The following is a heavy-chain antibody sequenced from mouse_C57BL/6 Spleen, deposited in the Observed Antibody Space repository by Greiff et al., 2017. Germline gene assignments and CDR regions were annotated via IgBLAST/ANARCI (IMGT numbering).Heavy chain of an antibody. CDR1: GYTFTSYW. CDR3: TYGSSYGGYFDY. Sequence: QVQLQQPGAELVRPGSSVKLSCKASGYTFTSYWMHWVKQRPIQGLEWIGNIDPSDSETHYNQKFKDKATLTVDKSSSTAYMQLSSLTSEDSAVYYCTYGSSYGGYFDYWGQGTTVTVSS. CDR2: IDPSDSET. D-gene: IGHD1-1*01. J-gene: IGHJ2*01. V-gene: IGHV1-52*01.